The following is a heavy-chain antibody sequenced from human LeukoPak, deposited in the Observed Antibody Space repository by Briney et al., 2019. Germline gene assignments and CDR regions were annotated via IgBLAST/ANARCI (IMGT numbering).Heavy chain of an antibody. CDR1: GGSFSGYY. D-gene: IGHD3-9*01. J-gene: IGHJ4*02. CDR2: INHSGST. CDR3: ARHQLRYFDWLSPGGFDY. V-gene: IGHV4-34*01. Sequence: SETLSLTCAVYGGSFSGYYWSWIRQPPGKGLEWIGEINHSGSTNYNPSLKSRVTISVDTSKNQFSLKLSSVTAADTAVYYCARHQLRYFDWLSPGGFDYWGQGTLVTVSS.